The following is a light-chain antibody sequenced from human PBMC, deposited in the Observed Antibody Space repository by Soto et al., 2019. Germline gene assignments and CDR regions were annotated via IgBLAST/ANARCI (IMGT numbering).Light chain of an antibody. J-gene: IGKJ4*01. V-gene: IGKV3-20*01. CDR3: QQYASSPLT. Sequence: EIVLTQSPGTLSLSSGERATLSCRASQSVRSNYLAWYQQKPGQAPRLLIYGASSRATGIPDRFGGSGSGTDFTLTISRLEPEDFAVYYCQQYASSPLTFVEGTKVEIK. CDR2: GAS. CDR1: QSVRSNY.